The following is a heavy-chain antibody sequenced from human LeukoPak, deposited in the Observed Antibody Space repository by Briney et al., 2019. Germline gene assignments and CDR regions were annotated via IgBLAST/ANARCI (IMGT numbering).Heavy chain of an antibody. Sequence: GGSLRLSCTASGFTFSSYAMHWVRQAPGKGLEWVAVTSYDGSNKYYADSVKGRFTISRDNSKNTLYVQINSLRVDDTAVYFCARDTAVAGFDYWGQGTLVTVSS. V-gene: IGHV3-30-3*01. D-gene: IGHD6-19*01. CDR2: TSYDGSNK. CDR3: ARDTAVAGFDY. J-gene: IGHJ4*02. CDR1: GFTFSSYA.